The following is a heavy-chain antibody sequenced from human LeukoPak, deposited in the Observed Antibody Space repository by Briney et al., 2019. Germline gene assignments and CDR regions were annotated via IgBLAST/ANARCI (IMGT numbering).Heavy chain of an antibody. CDR2: ISYDGSNK. CDR3: AREQTTVTTSPAFDY. V-gene: IGHV3-30-3*01. Sequence: GGSLRLSCAASGFTFSSYAMHWVRQAPGKGLEWVAVISYDGSNKYYADSVKGRFTISRDNSKNTLYLQMNSLRAEDTAVYYCAREQTTVTTSPAFDYWGQGTLVTVSS. D-gene: IGHD4-17*01. J-gene: IGHJ4*02. CDR1: GFTFSSYA.